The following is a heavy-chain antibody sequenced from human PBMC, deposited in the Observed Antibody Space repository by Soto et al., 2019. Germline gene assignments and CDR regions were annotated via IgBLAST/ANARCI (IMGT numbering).Heavy chain of an antibody. CDR3: GRKGQLMAQEDYYQFYGMAV. CDR2: MGAHSGHT. CDR1: GYKFTRFG. Sequence: QFQLVQSGAEAKKPGASVKVSCKASGYKFTRFGITWVRQAPGHGLEWMGWMGAHSGHTRQAQKFQGRLTMTTSGSMRSVYVDLISLTSEDTACYYWGRKGQLMAQEDYYQFYGMAVWCQGTRVSVPS. J-gene: IGHJ6*02. V-gene: IGHV1-18*01. D-gene: IGHD2-8*01.